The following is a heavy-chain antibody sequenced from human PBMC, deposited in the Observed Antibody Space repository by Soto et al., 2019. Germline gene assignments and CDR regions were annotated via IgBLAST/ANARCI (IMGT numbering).Heavy chain of an antibody. CDR3: AREVIPLNADWYSDL. V-gene: IGHV4-30-4*01. J-gene: IGHJ2*01. Sequence: QLQLRESGPGLVKPSETLSLTCTVSGGSISGGVGGLYYWSWIRQPPGKGLEWIGYIYDSGSTYYNPSIQSRVTISVDTSKKQFSLRLSSVPAADTAVDYCAREVIPLNADWYSDLWGRGTLVTVSS. CDR1: GGSISGGVGGLYY. CDR2: IYDSGST. D-gene: IGHD2-2*01.